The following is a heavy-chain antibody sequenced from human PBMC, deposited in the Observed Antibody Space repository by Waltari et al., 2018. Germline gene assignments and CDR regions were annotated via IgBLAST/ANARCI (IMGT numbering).Heavy chain of an antibody. V-gene: IGHV1-2*06. CDR1: GYTFTGYY. CDR2: INPNSGGT. CDR3: ARGCGGDCYSKAFDI. D-gene: IGHD2-21*01. J-gene: IGHJ3*02. Sequence: QVQLVQSGAEVKKPGASVKVSCKASGYTFTGYYMHWVRQAPGQGLEWMGRINPNSGGTNYAQKFQGRVTMTRDTSISTAYMELSRLRSDDTAVYYCARGCGGDCYSKAFDIWGQGTMVTVSS.